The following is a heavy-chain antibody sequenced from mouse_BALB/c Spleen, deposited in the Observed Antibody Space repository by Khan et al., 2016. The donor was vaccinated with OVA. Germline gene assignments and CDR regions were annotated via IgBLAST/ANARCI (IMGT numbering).Heavy chain of an antibody. CDR2: ILPGSDST. V-gene: IGHV1-9*01. D-gene: IGHD6-1*01. Sequence: QVQLQQSGTELMKPGASVKISCKATGYTFSSYWIEWVKQRPGHGLEWIGEILPGSDSTNYNEKFKGKATFTADASSNTAYMQLSSLTSEDSAVYDCARRPTCRFDLWGQGTTLTVSS. CDR1: GYTFSSYW. J-gene: IGHJ2*01. CDR3: ARRPTCRFDL.